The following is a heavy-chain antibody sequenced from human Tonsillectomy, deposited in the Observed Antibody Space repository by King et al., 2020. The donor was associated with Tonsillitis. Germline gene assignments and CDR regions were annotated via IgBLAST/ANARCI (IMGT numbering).Heavy chain of an antibody. Sequence: QLVQSGGGLVQPGGSLRLSCAASGFTFSSYDMHWVRQATGKGLEWVSAIGTAGDTYYPGSVKGRFTISRENAKNSLYLQMNSLRAGDTAVYYCARAAGTVTTLRGYGMDVWGQGTTVTVSS. CDR3: ARAAGTVTTLRGYGMDV. D-gene: IGHD4-11*01. CDR2: IGTAGDT. CDR1: GFTFSSYD. V-gene: IGHV3-13*01. J-gene: IGHJ6*02.